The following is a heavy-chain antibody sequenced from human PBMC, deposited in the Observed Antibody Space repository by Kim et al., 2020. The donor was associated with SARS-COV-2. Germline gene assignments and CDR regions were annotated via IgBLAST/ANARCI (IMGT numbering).Heavy chain of an antibody. J-gene: IGHJ4*02. CDR3: ARGYSSSWYSSWDY. Sequence: NPALKRRVTISVETSNNQCSLKLSSVTAADTAVYYCARGYSSSWYSSWDYWGQGTLVTVSS. D-gene: IGHD6-13*01. V-gene: IGHV4-31*02.